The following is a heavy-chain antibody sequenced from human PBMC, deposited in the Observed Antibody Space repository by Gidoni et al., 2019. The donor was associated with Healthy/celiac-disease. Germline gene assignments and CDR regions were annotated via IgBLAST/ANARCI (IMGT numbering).Heavy chain of an antibody. V-gene: IGHV4-4*02. J-gene: IGHJ5*02. D-gene: IGHD2-2*01. CDR3: ARDSRVGSTSTGWFDP. CDR2: IYHSGST. CDR1: GGSISSSNW. Sequence: PGLVKPSGTLSLTCAVSGGSISSSNWWSWVRQPPGKGLEWIGEIYHSGSTNYNPSLKSRVTISVDKSKNQFSRKLSSVTAADTAVYYCARDSRVGSTSTGWFDPWGQGTLVTVSS.